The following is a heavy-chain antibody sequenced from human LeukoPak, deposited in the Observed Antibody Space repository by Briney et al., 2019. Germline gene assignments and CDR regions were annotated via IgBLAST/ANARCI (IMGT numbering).Heavy chain of an antibody. V-gene: IGHV4-39*07. D-gene: IGHD1-7*01. CDR3: ARASITGSIYY. J-gene: IGHJ4*02. CDR1: GGSISSSSRY. Sequence: SETLSLTCTVSGGSISSSSRYWGWIRQPPGKGLEWSGSIHYSGSTYYSPSLKSRVTISVDTSKNQSSLKLSSVTAADTAVYYCARASITGSIYYWGQGTLVTVSS. CDR2: IHYSGST.